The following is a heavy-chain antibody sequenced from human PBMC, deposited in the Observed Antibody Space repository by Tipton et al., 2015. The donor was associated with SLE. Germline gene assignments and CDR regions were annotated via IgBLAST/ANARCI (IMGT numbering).Heavy chain of an antibody. CDR1: GFSISSGYY. V-gene: IGHV4-30-2*01. D-gene: IGHD1-1*01. J-gene: IGHJ4*02. Sequence: TLSLTCAVSGFSISSGYYWGWIRQPPGKGLEWIGYIYHSGSPYYNPSLKSRVTISIDRSKNQFSLKLSSVTAADTAVYYCARATVESEGFDYWGQGTLVTVSS. CDR2: IYHSGSP. CDR3: ARATVESEGFDY.